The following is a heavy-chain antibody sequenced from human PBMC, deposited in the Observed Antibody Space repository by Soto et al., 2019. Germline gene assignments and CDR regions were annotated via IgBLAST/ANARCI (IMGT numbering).Heavy chain of an antibody. CDR1: GFTFSSYA. Sequence: PGGSLRLSCAASGFTFSSYAMHWVRQAPGKGLEWVAVISYDGSNKYYADSVKGRFTISRDNSKNTLYLQMNSLRAEDTAVYYCASELTGDILTGLYYYYGMDVWGQGTTVTVSS. V-gene: IGHV3-30-3*01. D-gene: IGHD3-9*01. CDR2: ISYDGSNK. J-gene: IGHJ6*02. CDR3: ASELTGDILTGLYYYYGMDV.